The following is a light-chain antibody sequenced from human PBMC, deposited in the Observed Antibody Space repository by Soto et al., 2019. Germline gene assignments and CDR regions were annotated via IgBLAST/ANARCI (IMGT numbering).Light chain of an antibody. Sequence: EIVLTQSPGTLSLSPGERATLSCRASQSVSSSYLAWYQQKPGQAPRLLIYGASSRATGIPDRFSGSGSGADCTLTNSRLKPEDFAVYYCQQYRSSPPYTFGQGTKVEIK. CDR3: QQYRSSPPYT. CDR2: GAS. V-gene: IGKV3-20*01. CDR1: QSVSSSY. J-gene: IGKJ2*01.